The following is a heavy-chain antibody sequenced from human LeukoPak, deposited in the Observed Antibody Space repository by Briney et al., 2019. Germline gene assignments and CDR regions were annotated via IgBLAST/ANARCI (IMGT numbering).Heavy chain of an antibody. CDR3: AKGGSGSYFRISDY. Sequence: GGSLRLSCAASGFTFSSYWMHWVRQAPGKGLVWVSRINGDGSSTAYADSVKGRFTISRDNSKNTLYLQMNSLRAEDTAVYYCAKGGSGSYFRISDYWGQGTLVTVSS. D-gene: IGHD1-26*01. J-gene: IGHJ4*02. V-gene: IGHV3-74*01. CDR2: INGDGSST. CDR1: GFTFSSYW.